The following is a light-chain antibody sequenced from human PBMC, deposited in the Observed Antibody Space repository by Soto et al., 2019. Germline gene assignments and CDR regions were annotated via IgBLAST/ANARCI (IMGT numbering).Light chain of an antibody. V-gene: IGKV3-15*01. J-gene: IGKJ1*01. CDR3: QQCSDWTRT. Sequence: EILLTQSPATLSLSPGERATLSCRASQSVGSNLAWFRQKPGQAPRLLIYATSTRATGIPARFSGSGSGTEFTLSISSLEPEDFAVYYCQQCSDWTRTFGQGTKVDIK. CDR2: ATS. CDR1: QSVGSN.